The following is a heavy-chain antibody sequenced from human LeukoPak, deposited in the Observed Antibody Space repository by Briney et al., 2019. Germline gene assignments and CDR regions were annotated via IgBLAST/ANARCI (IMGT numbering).Heavy chain of an antibody. V-gene: IGHV4-31*03. CDR3: VRSGGPDDAFDV. CDR2: IYYSGST. D-gene: IGHD3-10*01. J-gene: IGHJ3*01. CDR1: AGSISSGGYY. Sequence: SETLSLTCTVSAGSISSGGYYWSWVRQHPGKGLEWIGNIYYSGSTYYNPSLKSRVTMSVDTSKNQFSVRLNSVTAADAAVYYCVRSGGPDDAFDVWGQGTMVTVSS.